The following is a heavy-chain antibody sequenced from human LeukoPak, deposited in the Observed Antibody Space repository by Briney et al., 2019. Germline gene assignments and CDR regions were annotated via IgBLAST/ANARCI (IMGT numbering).Heavy chain of an antibody. V-gene: IGHV1-8*01. CDR2: MNPNSGNT. CDR3: ARVGSITGTKGFFGY. D-gene: IGHD1-20*01. J-gene: IGHJ4*02. Sequence: ASVKVSSKASGYTFTSYDINWVRHPPGPGQGWGGGMNPNSGNTGYAQKFQGRVTMTRNASISTAYMELSSLRSEGTAVYYCARVGSITGTKGFFGYWGQGTLVTVSS. CDR1: GYTFTSYD.